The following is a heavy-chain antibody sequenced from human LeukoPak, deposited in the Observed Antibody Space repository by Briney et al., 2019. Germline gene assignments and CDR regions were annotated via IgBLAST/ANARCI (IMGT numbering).Heavy chain of an antibody. Sequence: PGGSLRLSCAASGFILSNYGVHWVRQAPGKGLEWVAVISNDGSTKFYTDPVKGRFTISRDNAKNTLYLQMNSLRAEDTAVYYCAKDLAVAGTGEYNWFDPWGQGTLVTVSS. J-gene: IGHJ5*02. CDR3: AKDLAVAGTGEYNWFDP. CDR1: GFILSNYG. CDR2: ISNDGSTK. D-gene: IGHD6-19*01. V-gene: IGHV3-30*18.